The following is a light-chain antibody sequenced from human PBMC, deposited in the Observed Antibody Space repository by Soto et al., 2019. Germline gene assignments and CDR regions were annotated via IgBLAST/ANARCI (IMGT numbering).Light chain of an antibody. Sequence: IQMPQSPSFVSASVGDRVTVACRASQGISTWVVWYQQKPGAAPKLLIHSSSNLQSGVPSRFSGSGSGTDFTLTISSLEPEDFALYYCQQHINWPLTFGGGTKVDIK. J-gene: IGKJ4*01. V-gene: IGKV1-12*01. CDR3: QQHINWPLT. CDR2: SSS. CDR1: QGISTW.